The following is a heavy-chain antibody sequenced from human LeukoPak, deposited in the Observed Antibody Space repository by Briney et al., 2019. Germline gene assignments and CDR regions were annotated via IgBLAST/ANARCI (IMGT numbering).Heavy chain of an antibody. CDR3: ARVGLRWFGAFDL. Sequence: PGGSLRLSCAASGFTFSDYYMSWIRQAPGKGLEWGSYISRSGSTIYYADSVKGRFNISRDNAKTSLYLQMNSLRAGDTAVYYCARVGLRWFGAFDLWGQGALVTVSS. V-gene: IGHV3-11*04. J-gene: IGHJ3*01. CDR1: GFTFSDYY. D-gene: IGHD3-10*01. CDR2: ISRSGSTI.